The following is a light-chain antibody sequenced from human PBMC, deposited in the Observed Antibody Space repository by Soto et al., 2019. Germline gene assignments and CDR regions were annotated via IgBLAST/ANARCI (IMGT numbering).Light chain of an antibody. V-gene: IGKV3-11*01. Sequence: EIVLTQSPATLSLSPGERATLSCRASQSVSSYLAWYQQKPGQAPRRLIYDASNRATGIPARFSGSGSGTDFTLTISSLEPEEFAVYYCQQRSNWPLTFGGETKVEIK. CDR1: QSVSSY. J-gene: IGKJ4*01. CDR3: QQRSNWPLT. CDR2: DAS.